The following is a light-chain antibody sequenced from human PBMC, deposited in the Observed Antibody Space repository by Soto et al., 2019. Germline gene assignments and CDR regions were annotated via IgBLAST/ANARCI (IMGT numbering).Light chain of an antibody. CDR2: EVS. Sequence: QSALTQPASVSGSPGQSITISCTGTSSDVGGYNYVSWYQQHPGKAPKLMIYEVSNRPLGVANRFSGSKSGNTASLTISGLQAEDEADYYCSSYTSSSTLVVFGGGTKLPVL. CDR3: SSYTSSSTLVV. J-gene: IGLJ2*01. CDR1: SSDVGGYNY. V-gene: IGLV2-14*01.